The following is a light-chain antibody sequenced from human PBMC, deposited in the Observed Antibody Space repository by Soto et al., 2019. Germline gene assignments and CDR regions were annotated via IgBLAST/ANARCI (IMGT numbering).Light chain of an antibody. CDR2: SNN. V-gene: IGLV1-44*01. Sequence: QSVLTQPPSASGTPGQRVTISCSGSSSNIGSNTVNWYQQLPGTAPKLLIYSNNQRPSGVPDRFSGSKSGTLASLAISGLQSEDEADYYCAAWDDSLNASYVFGTGTKLTVL. CDR1: SSNIGSNT. CDR3: AAWDDSLNASYV. J-gene: IGLJ1*01.